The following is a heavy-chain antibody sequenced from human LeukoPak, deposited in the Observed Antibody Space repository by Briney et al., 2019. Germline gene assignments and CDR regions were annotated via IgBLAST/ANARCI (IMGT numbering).Heavy chain of an antibody. J-gene: IGHJ5*02. CDR3: ARVRYYGSGEEIDP. D-gene: IGHD3-10*01. Sequence: SETLSLTCTVSGGSISSGGYLWSWIRQNPGKGLEWVGYIYHGGNTYYNPSLKSRVTISVDTSKNQFSLKLSSVTAADTAVYYCARVRYYGSGEEIDPWGQGTLVTVPS. CDR2: IYHGGNT. CDR1: GGSISSGGYL. V-gene: IGHV4-31*03.